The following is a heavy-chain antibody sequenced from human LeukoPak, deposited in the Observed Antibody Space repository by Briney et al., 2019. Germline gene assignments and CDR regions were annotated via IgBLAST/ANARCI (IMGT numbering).Heavy chain of an antibody. CDR3: FKARVIYSYANPFDY. CDR1: GFTFSSYA. D-gene: IGHD5-18*01. V-gene: IGHV3-64D*06. CDR2: ISSNGGSK. Sequence: GGSLRLSCAASGFTFSSYAMHWVRQARGKGLEYVSAISSNGGSKYYADSVKGRFTISRDNPNNSLYLQLSSLRAEDTAVYYCFKARVIYSYANPFDYWGQGTLVTVSS. J-gene: IGHJ4*02.